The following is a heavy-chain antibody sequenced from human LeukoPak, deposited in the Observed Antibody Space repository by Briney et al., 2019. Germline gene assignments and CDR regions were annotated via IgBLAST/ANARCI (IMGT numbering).Heavy chain of an antibody. Sequence: PSETLSLTCAVSGGPFSGYFWSWIRQSSGKGLEWIGEIHNSGTSNYNPSLNSRVTISEDTSKNQFYLNLSSVTAADTAVYYCARRYYYNLGSFPFDFWGQGTLVTVSS. CDR1: GGPFSGYF. J-gene: IGHJ4*02. V-gene: IGHV4-34*01. CDR2: IHNSGTS. D-gene: IGHD3-10*01. CDR3: ARRYYYNLGSFPFDF.